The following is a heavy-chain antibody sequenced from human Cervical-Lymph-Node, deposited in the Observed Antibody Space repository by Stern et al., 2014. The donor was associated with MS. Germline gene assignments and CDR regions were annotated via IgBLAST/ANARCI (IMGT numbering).Heavy chain of an antibody. J-gene: IGHJ5*02. V-gene: IGHV1-69*09. CDR1: GGTFSSSYA. CDR2: IIPLLGLA. Sequence: VQLVESGAEVQKPGASMNVSCKTSGGTFSSSYAITWMRQAPGQGLEWMGRIIPLLGLANYAQKFQGRVIITADKSTSTTYMELSSLRYEDTAVYYCARGVVSNRAAATLHNLFDPWGQGTLVTVSS. CDR3: ARGVVSNRAAATLHNLFDP. D-gene: IGHD2-15*01.